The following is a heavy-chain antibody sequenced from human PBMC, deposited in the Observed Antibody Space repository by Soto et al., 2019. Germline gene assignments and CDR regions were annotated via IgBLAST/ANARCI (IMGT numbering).Heavy chain of an antibody. V-gene: IGHV1-3*01. D-gene: IGHD3-10*01. CDR3: ARVIRGAYYNSPLDT. J-gene: IGHJ5*02. Sequence: ASVKVSCKASGYTFTSYAMHWVRQAPGQRLEWMGWINAGNGNTKYSQKFQGRVTITRDTSASTAYMELSSLRSEDTAVYYCARVIRGAYYNSPLDTWGQGTVVTVSS. CDR2: INAGNGNT. CDR1: GYTFTSYA.